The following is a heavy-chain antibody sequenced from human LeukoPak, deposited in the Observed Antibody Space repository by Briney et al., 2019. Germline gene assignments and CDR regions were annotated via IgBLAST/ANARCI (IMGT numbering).Heavy chain of an antibody. J-gene: IGHJ3*01. Sequence: GGSLRLSCAASGFTFSSWSISWARQAPGKGLEWVSAISSTGGSTYYADSVKGRFTISRDNSKTTLYLQMNSLRAEDTAVYYCAKDLSELRSSAVDVWGQGTMVTVSS. V-gene: IGHV3-23*01. CDR2: ISSTGGST. CDR3: AKDLSELRSSAVDV. D-gene: IGHD5-12*01. CDR1: GFTFSSWS.